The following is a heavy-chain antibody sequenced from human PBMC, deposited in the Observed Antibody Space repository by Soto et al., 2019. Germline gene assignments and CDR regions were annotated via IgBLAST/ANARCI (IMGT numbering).Heavy chain of an antibody. CDR2: INPSGGST. V-gene: IGHV1-46*03. D-gene: IGHD4-17*01. CDR3: ARGLPPGSPGYGDYVSWFDP. Sequence: QVQLVQSGAEVKKPGASVKVSCKASGYTFTSYYMHWVRQAPGQWLEWMGIINPSGGSTSYAQKFQGRVTMTRDTSTSTVYMELSSLRSEDTAVYYCARGLPPGSPGYGDYVSWFDPWGQGTLVTVSS. CDR1: GYTFTSYY. J-gene: IGHJ5*02.